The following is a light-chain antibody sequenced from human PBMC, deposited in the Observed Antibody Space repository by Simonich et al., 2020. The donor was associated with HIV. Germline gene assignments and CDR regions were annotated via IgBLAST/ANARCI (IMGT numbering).Light chain of an antibody. Sequence: DIQMTQSPSTLSASVGDRVTITCRASQGISSWLAWYRQKPGKAPKRLIFAASRLERWVPSRFSGSGSGTDYTLTISSLQPEDFATYYCQQYFSTPWTFGHGTKVEIK. CDR2: AAS. CDR1: QGISSW. CDR3: QQYFSTPWT. J-gene: IGKJ1*01. V-gene: IGKV1-NL1*01.